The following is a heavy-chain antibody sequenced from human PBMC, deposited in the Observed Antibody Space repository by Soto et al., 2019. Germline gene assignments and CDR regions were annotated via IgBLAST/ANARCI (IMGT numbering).Heavy chain of an antibody. CDR1: GFTFSSYG. J-gene: IGHJ4*02. CDR3: ARAFGLVGAHPLDY. D-gene: IGHD1-26*01. V-gene: IGHV3-33*01. Sequence: QVQLVESGGGVVQPGRSLRLCCAASGFTFSSYGMHWVRQAPGKGLEWVAVIWYDGSNKYYADSVKGRFTISRDNSKNTLYLQMNSLRAEDTAVYYCARAFGLVGAHPLDYWGQGTLVTVSS. CDR2: IWYDGSNK.